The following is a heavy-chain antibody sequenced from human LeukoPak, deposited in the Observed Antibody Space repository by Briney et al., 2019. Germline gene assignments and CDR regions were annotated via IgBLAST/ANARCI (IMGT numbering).Heavy chain of an antibody. V-gene: IGHV1-2*02. CDR1: GYTFTVYY. CDR2: IIPNSGAT. J-gene: IGHJ4*02. D-gene: IGHD1-26*01. CDR3: ARQLGATSRDY. Sequence: ASVKVSFKASGYTFTVYYMHWVRQAPGQGLEWMGWIIPNSGATNYAQNFQGRVTMTRDTSISTAYMELDRLTSDDTAVYYCARQLGATSRDYWGQGTLVTVSS.